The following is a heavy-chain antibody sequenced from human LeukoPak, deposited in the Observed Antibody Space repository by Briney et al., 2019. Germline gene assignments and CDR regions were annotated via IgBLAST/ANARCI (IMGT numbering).Heavy chain of an antibody. V-gene: IGHV1-46*01. CDR2: INPSGGST. J-gene: IGHJ4*02. CDR3: ARDPGYYDSSGFL. Sequence: XASVTVSCKASGYTFTSYYMHWVRQAPGQGLEWMGLINPSGGSTIYAQKVQGRVTITADKSTSTAYMELSSLRSEDTAVYYCARDPGYYDSSGFLWGQGTLVTVSS. CDR1: GYTFTSYY. D-gene: IGHD3-22*01.